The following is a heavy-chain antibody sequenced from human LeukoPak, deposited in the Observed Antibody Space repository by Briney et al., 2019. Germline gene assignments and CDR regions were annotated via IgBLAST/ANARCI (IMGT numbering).Heavy chain of an antibody. CDR3: ATDMAGCGKLLALGLDV. CDR2: NSGSGSGT. D-gene: IGHD1-26*01. Sequence: GGSVTLSCAASGFTFSNYDMSWLRPGPGKGREWGSANSGSGSGTYYEVSEKGRFTISRDKSDNTMYLEMNSLRAEDTAVYYCATDMAGCGKLLALGLDVWGQGTTVIVSS. J-gene: IGHJ6*02. V-gene: IGHV3-23*01. CDR1: GFTFSNYD.